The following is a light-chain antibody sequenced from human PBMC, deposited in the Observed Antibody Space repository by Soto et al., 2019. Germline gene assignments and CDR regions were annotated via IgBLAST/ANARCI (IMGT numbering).Light chain of an antibody. CDR1: QSLSNNY. J-gene: IGKJ1*01. V-gene: IGKV3-20*01. CDR3: QQYDRSPRT. CDR2: DAS. Sequence: EIVLTQSPDTLSLSPGERATLSCRASQSLSNNYLTWYQQKPGQAPRLLIYDASSRATGIPDRFSASGSGKDFTLTITRLEPEDFALYYCQQYDRSPRTFGQGTKVEIK.